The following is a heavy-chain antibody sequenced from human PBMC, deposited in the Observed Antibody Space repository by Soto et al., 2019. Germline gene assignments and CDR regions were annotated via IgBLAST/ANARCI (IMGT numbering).Heavy chain of an antibody. CDR1: GGVFRNYA. D-gene: IGHD1-26*01. V-gene: IGHV1-69*01. CDR3: ARDRWGSYAFDS. CDR2: IIPVFGTA. Sequence: QVQLVQSGAEVKKPGSSVNVSCKASGGVFRNYAINWVRQAPGQGLEWMGGIIPVFGTADYPQKFQGRVTITADESTTTAYMELTSLKTEDTAVYFCARDRWGSYAFDSWG. J-gene: IGHJ5*01.